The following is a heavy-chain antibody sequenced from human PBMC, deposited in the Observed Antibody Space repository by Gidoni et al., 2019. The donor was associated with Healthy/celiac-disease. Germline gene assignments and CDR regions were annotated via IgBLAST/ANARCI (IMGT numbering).Heavy chain of an antibody. D-gene: IGHD6-13*01. J-gene: IGHJ5*02. CDR3: ARASSLRWFDP. CDR2: IKHSGST. V-gene: IGHV4-34*01. Sequence: QVQLPQWGAELLNPSETWSVTCAVYGGSFSGYYWGWIRQPPGKGLEWIGEIKHSGSTNYNPSIKSRVTISVDTYKNQFSLKLSSVTAADTAVYYCARASSLRWFDPWGQGTLVTVSS. CDR1: GGSFSGYY.